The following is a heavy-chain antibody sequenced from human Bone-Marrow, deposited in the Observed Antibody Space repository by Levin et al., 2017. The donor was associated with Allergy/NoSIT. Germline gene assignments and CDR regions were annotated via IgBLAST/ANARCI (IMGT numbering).Heavy chain of an antibody. D-gene: IGHD6-13*01. J-gene: IGHJ4*02. Sequence: SVKVSCKASGGTFSSYAISWVRQAPGQGLEWMGGIIPIFGTANYAQKFQGRVTITADKSTSTAYMELSSLRSEDTAVYYCARVVPMVAAAGIFDYWGQGTLVTVSS. CDR3: ARVVPMVAAAGIFDY. CDR2: IIPIFGTA. V-gene: IGHV1-69*06. CDR1: GGTFSSYA.